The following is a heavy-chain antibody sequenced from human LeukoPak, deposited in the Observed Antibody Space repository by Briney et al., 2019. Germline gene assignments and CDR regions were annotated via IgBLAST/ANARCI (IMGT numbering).Heavy chain of an antibody. D-gene: IGHD6-19*01. V-gene: IGHV4-39*07. CDR2: IYYSGST. CDR3: ARRGGSGWYFDY. Sequence: SETLSLTCTVSGGSISSSYYYWGWIRQPPGKGLELIGSIYYSGSTNYNPSLKSRVTISVDTSKNQFSLKLSSVTAADTAVYYCARRGGSGWYFDYWGQGTLVTVSS. J-gene: IGHJ4*02. CDR1: GGSISSSYYY.